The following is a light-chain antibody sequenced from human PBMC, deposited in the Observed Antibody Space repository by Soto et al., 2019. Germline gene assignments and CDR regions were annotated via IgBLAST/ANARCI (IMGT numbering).Light chain of an antibody. Sequence: QAVVTQEPSLTVSPGGTVTLTCGSSTGTVTSGHYPYWFQQKPGQAPRTLIYDTVKKHSWTPARFSGSLLGGKAALTLSGAQPEDEADYYCLLSYNGPYVFGPGTQVTVL. CDR3: LLSYNGPYV. J-gene: IGLJ1*01. CDR1: TGTVTSGHY. CDR2: DTV. V-gene: IGLV7-46*01.